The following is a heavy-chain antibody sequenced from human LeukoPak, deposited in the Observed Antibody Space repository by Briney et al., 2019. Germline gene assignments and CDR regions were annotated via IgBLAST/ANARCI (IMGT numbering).Heavy chain of an antibody. CDR1: GGSISSYY. Sequence: SETLSLTCTVSGGSISSYYWSWIRQPPGKGLEWIGYIYYSGSTNYNPSLKSRVTISVDTSKSQFSLKLSSVTAADTAVYYCARGMGIAVAGPYFDYWGQGTLVTVSS. J-gene: IGHJ4*02. V-gene: IGHV4-59*01. D-gene: IGHD6-19*01. CDR2: IYYSGST. CDR3: ARGMGIAVAGPYFDY.